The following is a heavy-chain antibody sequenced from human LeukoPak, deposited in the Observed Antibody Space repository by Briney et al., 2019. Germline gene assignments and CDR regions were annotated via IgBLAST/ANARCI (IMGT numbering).Heavy chain of an antibody. Sequence: SQTLSLTCTVSGGSISSGGYYWSWIRQLPGKGLEWIGYIYYSGSTYYNPSLKSRVTISVDTSKNQFSLKLSSVTAADTAVYYCARAAITIFGVAEALGDDDAFDIWGQGTMVTVSS. D-gene: IGHD3-3*01. J-gene: IGHJ3*02. CDR2: IYYSGST. CDR3: ARAAITIFGVAEALGDDDAFDI. V-gene: IGHV4-31*03. CDR1: GGSISSGGYY.